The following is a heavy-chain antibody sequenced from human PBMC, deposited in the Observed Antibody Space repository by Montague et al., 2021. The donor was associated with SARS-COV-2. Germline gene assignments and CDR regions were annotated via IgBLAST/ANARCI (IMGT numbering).Heavy chain of an antibody. CDR2: IDWDDDK. CDR3: ARTDCSDGICRFDY. V-gene: IGHV2-70*01. D-gene: IGHD2-15*01. CDR1: GFSLCTSAMC. J-gene: IGHJ4*02. Sequence: ALVKPTQTLTLTCTFSGFSLCTSAMCVSWIRQPPGKALEWLALIDWDDDKYYSTSLKTRLTISKDTSKNQVVLTMTSMDPVDTATYYCARTDCSDGICRFDYWGQGTLVTVSS.